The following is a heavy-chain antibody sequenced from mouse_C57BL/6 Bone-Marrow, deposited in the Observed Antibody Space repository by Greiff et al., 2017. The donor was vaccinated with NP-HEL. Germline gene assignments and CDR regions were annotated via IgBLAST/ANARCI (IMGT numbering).Heavy chain of an antibody. J-gene: IGHJ2*01. CDR2: IYPRSGNT. D-gene: IGHD2-1*01. CDR1: GYTFTSYG. Sequence: QVQLQQSGAELARPGASVKLFCKASGYTFTSYGISWVKQRTGQGLEWIGEIYPRSGNTYYNEKFKGKATLTADKSSSTAYMELRSLTSEDSAVYFCRNYKDYWGQGTTLTVSS. V-gene: IGHV1-81*01. CDR3: RNYKDY.